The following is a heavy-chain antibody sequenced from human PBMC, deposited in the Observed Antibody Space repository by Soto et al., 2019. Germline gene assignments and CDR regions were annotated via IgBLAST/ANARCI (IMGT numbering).Heavy chain of an antibody. V-gene: IGHV3-64D*08. J-gene: IGHJ4*02. CDR2: ISSNGGST. CDR1: GFTFSSYA. CDR3: VKSPPIGVRGVILGYFDY. D-gene: IGHD3-10*01. Sequence: GESLKISCSASGFTFSSYAMHWVRQAPGKGLEYVSAISSNGGSTYYADSVKGRFTMSRENIKNTLYLQMSSLRAEDTAVYYCVKSPPIGVRGVILGYFDYWGQGTLVTVSS.